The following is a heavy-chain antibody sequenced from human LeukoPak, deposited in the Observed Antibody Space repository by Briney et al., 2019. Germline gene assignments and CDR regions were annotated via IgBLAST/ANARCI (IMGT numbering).Heavy chain of an antibody. V-gene: IGHV3-66*01. D-gene: IGHD2-15*01. CDR1: GFTVSSKY. Sequence: GGSLRLSCAASGFTVSSKYMSWVRQAPGKGLEWVSVIYSGGSTYYADSVKGRFTISRDNSKNTVSLQMNSLRAEDMAVYYCAREATQGEARAYFDYWGQGTLVTVAS. CDR3: AREATQGEARAYFDY. CDR2: IYSGGST. J-gene: IGHJ4*02.